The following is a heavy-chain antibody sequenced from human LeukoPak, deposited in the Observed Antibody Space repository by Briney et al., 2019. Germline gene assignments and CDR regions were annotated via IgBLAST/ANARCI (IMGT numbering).Heavy chain of an antibody. V-gene: IGHV1-69*05. CDR3: ASNPPISFGRPVYYYYMDV. J-gene: IGHJ6*03. D-gene: IGHD3/OR15-3a*01. Sequence: GASVKVSCKASGGTFSSFAISWVRQAPGQGLEWMGGIIPIFGTANYAQKFQGRVTITTDESTSTAYMELSSLRSEDTAVYYCASNPPISFGRPVYYYYMDVWGKGTTVTVSS. CDR1: GGTFSSFA. CDR2: IIPIFGTA.